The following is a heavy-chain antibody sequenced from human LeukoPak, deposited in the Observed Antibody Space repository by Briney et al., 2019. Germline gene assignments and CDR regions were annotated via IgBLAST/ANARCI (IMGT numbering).Heavy chain of an antibody. CDR1: GGSISSFY. V-gene: IGHV4-59*08. Sequence: SETLSLTCTVSGGSISSFYWSWIRQAPGKGLEWVRYIDNSGSTTYSTSLKSRVTMSIDTSKNQFSLKLSSVTAADTAVYFCARIVYDSSGWYRFDYWGQGTLVTVSS. CDR3: ARIVYDSSGWYRFDY. D-gene: IGHD6-19*01. J-gene: IGHJ4*02. CDR2: IDNSGST.